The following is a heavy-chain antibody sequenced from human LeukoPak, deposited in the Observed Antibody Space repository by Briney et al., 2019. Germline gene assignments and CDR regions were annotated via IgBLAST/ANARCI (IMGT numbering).Heavy chain of an antibody. CDR3: ATGYSSGYGSFDP. CDR2: FDPEDGET. D-gene: IGHD3-22*01. Sequence: GASVKVSCKASGGTFSSYAISWVRQAPGKGLEWMGGFDPEDGETIYAQKFQGRVTMTEDTSTDTAYMELSSLRSEDTAVYYCATGYSSGYGSFDPWGQGTLVTVSS. V-gene: IGHV1-24*01. J-gene: IGHJ5*02. CDR1: GGTFSSYA.